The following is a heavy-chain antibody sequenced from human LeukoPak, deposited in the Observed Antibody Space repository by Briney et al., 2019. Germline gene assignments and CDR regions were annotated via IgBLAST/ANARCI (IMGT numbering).Heavy chain of an antibody. CDR3: ARHHSSSIY. J-gene: IGHJ4*02. D-gene: IGHD6-6*01. Sequence: SETLSLTCTVSGGSISRYYWTWIRQPAGKGLEWIGRIYNGGNTNYNPSLKSRVTISVDTSKNQFSLKLSSVTAADTAVYYCARHHSSSIYWGQGTLVTVSS. CDR1: GGSISRYY. CDR2: IYNGGNT. V-gene: IGHV4-4*07.